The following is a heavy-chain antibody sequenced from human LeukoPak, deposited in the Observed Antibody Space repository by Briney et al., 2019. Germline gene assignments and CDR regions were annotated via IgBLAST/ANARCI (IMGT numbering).Heavy chain of an antibody. CDR2: ISAYNGNT. Sequence: ASVKVSCKASGYTFTSYGISWVRQAPGQGLEWMGWISAYNGNTNYAQKFQGRVSMTTDTSTNTVYMELRSLRSDDTAVYYCARDRSTGPVPGTWIIAYWGQGTLVIVSS. V-gene: IGHV1-18*01. J-gene: IGHJ4*02. D-gene: IGHD6-13*01. CDR3: ARDRSTGPVPGTWIIAY. CDR1: GYTFTSYG.